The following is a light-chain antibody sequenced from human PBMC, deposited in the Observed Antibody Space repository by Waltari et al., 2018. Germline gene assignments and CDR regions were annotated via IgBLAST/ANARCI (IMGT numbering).Light chain of an antibody. CDR1: QSIGDW. Sequence: DTQMTQPHSTLSASVGDRVSITCRASQSIGDWFAWFQQKPGNAPKLLIFKASTLETGVPSRFSGSGSGTEFTLTISSLQPDDFAAYYCQQYNTNSPYTFGQGTKLEIK. CDR2: KAS. J-gene: IGKJ2*01. CDR3: QQYNTNSPYT. V-gene: IGKV1-5*03.